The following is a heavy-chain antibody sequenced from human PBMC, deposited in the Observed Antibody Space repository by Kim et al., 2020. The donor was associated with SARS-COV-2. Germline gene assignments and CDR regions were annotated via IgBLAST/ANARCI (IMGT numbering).Heavy chain of an antibody. Sequence: SETLSLTCTVSGGSISSSSYYWGWIRQPPGKGLEWIGSIYYSGSTYYNPSLKSRVTISVDTSKNQFSLKLSSVTAADTAVYYCARDGMTNLDYWGQGTLVTVSS. CDR2: IYYSGST. V-gene: IGHV4-39*07. CDR1: GGSISSSSYY. D-gene: IGHD1-20*01. J-gene: IGHJ4*02. CDR3: ARDGMTNLDY.